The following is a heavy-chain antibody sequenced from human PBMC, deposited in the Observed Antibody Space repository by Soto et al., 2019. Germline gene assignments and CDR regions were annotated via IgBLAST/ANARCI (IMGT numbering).Heavy chain of an antibody. J-gene: IGHJ4*02. Sequence: QVQLVESGGGVVQPGRSLRLSCAASGFTFSSYAMHWVRQAPGKGLEWVAVISYDGSNKYYADSVKGRFTISRDNSKNTLYLQMNSLRAEDTAVYYCAASSLGELSFFDYWGQGTLVTVSS. CDR1: GFTFSSYA. CDR3: AASSLGELSFFDY. D-gene: IGHD3-16*02. V-gene: IGHV3-30-3*01. CDR2: ISYDGSNK.